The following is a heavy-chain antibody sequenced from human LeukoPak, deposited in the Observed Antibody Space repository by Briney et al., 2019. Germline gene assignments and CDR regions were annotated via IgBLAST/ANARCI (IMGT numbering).Heavy chain of an antibody. D-gene: IGHD3-10*01. CDR2: INHSGST. CDR1: GGSFSGYY. CDR3: ARSLGGSGRYIAGGY. V-gene: IGHV4-34*01. J-gene: IGHJ4*02. Sequence: PSETLTLTCAVYGGSFSGYYWSWIRQPPGKGLEWIGEINHSGSTNYNPSLKSRVTISVDTSENQFSLKLSSVTAADTAVYYCARSLGGSGRYIAGGYWGQGTLVTVSS.